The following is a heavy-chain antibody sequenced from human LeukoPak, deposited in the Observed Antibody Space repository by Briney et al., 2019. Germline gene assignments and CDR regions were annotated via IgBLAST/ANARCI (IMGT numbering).Heavy chain of an antibody. CDR1: GFTFSSYS. CDR2: ISSSSSTM. V-gene: IGHV3-48*04. D-gene: IGHD7-27*01. Sequence: GGSLRLSCAASGFTFSSYSMNWVRQAPGKGLEWVSYISSSSSTMYYADSVKGRFTISRDNAKNSLYLQMNSLRAEDTAVYYCARDLIGDPVDWGQGTLVTVSS. J-gene: IGHJ4*02. CDR3: ARDLIGDPVD.